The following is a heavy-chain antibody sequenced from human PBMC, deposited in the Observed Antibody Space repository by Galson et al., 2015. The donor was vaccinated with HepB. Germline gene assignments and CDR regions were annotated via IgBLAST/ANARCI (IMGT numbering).Heavy chain of an antibody. D-gene: IGHD2-2*01. V-gene: IGHV4-4*07. CDR1: GGSMNSYF. J-gene: IGHJ6*03. CDR2: IYATGDN. Sequence: SETLSLTCTVSGGSMNSYFWNWIRQPAGGGLEWIGRIYATGDNNYNPSLKGRVTMSVDTPKKQFSLKVISVTAADTAVYYCARGGAGRVPGAGYFYNMDVWGQGTTVTVSS. CDR3: ARGGAGRVPGAGYFYNMDV.